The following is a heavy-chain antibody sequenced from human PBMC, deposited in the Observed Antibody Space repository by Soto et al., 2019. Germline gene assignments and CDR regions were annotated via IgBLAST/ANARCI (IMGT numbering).Heavy chain of an antibody. J-gene: IGHJ6*03. Sequence: PGGSLRLSCAASGFTFNNYGMNWVRQAPGKGLEWVASISSISTYIYYADSVKGRFTISRDNGDNSLSLQMNGLRAEDTAVYYCERVPWGLVLLVPNSRYYYMDVCGKQSTVTVS. CDR1: GFTFNNYG. CDR2: ISSISTYI. CDR3: ERVPWGLVLLVPNSRYYYMDV. V-gene: IGHV3-21*01. D-gene: IGHD3-16*01.